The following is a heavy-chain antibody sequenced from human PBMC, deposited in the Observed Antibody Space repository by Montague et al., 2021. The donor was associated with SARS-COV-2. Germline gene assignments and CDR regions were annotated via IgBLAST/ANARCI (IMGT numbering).Heavy chain of an antibody. CDR2: ISGSSSST. V-gene: IGHV3-23*01. CDR1: GFTFSSYA. J-gene: IGHJ4*02. D-gene: IGHD3-22*01. Sequence: SLRLSCAASGFTFSSYAMSWVRQAPGKGLEWVSTISGSSSSTYYADSVKGRFTISRDNSKNTLYMQMNSLRAEDTAVYYCAKGGGGLLLSYFDYWGQGTLVTVSS. CDR3: AKGGGGLLLSYFDY.